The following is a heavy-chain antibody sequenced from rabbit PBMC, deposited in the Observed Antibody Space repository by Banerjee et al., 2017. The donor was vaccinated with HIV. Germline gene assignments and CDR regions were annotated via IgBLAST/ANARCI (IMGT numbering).Heavy chain of an antibody. Sequence: QSLEESGGDLVKPGASLTLTCTASGFDFSTNTMCWVRQAPGKGLEWIGCINTGSGNTYYASWAKGRFTISKTSSTTVTLQMTSLTAADTATYFCARDLAGVIGWNFNLWGPGTLVTVS. D-gene: IGHD4-1*01. CDR2: INTGSGNT. CDR1: GFDFSTNT. V-gene: IGHV1S40*01. CDR3: ARDLAGVIGWNFNL. J-gene: IGHJ4*01.